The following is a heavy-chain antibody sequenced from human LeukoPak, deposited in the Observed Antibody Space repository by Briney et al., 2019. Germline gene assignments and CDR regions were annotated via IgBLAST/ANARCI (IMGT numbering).Heavy chain of an antibody. J-gene: IGHJ4*02. CDR2: IYPGDSDT. V-gene: IGHV5-51*01. CDR1: GYSFTSYW. Sequence: GESLQISCKGSGYSFTSYWIGWVRQMPGKGLEWMGIIYPGDSDTRCSPSFQGQVTISADKSISTAYLQWSSLKASDTAMYYCARHGPHVAATHPFDYWGQGTLVTVSS. CDR3: ARHGPHVAATHPFDY. D-gene: IGHD2-15*01.